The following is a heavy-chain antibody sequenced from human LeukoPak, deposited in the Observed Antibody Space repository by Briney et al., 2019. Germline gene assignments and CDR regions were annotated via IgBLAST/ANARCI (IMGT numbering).Heavy chain of an antibody. CDR2: IYNTGNT. J-gene: IGHJ5*02. V-gene: IGHV4-31*03. D-gene: IGHD3-16*01. Sequence: SQTLSLTCTVSGGSISSGDYFWSWIRQHPERGLEWIGYIYNTGNTYCNPSLKSRVTLSVDTSKNQFSLKLTSVTAADTAVYFCARRGGGRWFDPWGQGTLVTVSS. CDR1: GGSISSGDYF. CDR3: ARRGGGRWFDP.